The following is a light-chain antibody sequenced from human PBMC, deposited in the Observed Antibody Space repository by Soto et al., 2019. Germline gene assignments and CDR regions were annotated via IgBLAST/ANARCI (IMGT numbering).Light chain of an antibody. CDR1: QTISRW. Sequence: DIHMTQSPSTLSASVGDSVTITCRASQTISRWLAWHQQKPGKAPNLPIYKASSLESGVPSRFSGSGSGTEFTLTISSLQPDDFAIYYCQQYNTYPLTFGGGTKVEIK. CDR2: KAS. J-gene: IGKJ4*01. V-gene: IGKV1-5*03. CDR3: QQYNTYPLT.